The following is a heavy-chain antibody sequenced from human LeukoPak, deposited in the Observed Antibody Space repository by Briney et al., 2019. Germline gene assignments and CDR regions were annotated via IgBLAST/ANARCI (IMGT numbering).Heavy chain of an antibody. D-gene: IGHD6-13*01. Sequence: ASVKVSCKASGYTFTGYYMHWVRQAPGQGLEWMGWINPNSGGTNYAQKFQGRVTMTRDTSISTAYVELSRLRSDDTAVYYCARDEGYSSSWYHWGQGTLVTVSS. V-gene: IGHV1-2*02. CDR1: GYTFTGYY. J-gene: IGHJ5*02. CDR2: INPNSGGT. CDR3: ARDEGYSSSWYH.